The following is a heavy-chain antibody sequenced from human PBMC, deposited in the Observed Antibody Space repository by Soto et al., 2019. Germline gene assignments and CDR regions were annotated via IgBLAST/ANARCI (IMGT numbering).Heavy chain of an antibody. V-gene: IGHV3-49*03. CDR2: IRSKAYGGTT. D-gene: IGHD6-19*01. J-gene: IGHJ4*02. CDR3: TSTGYSSGWYGDY. CDR1: GFTFGYYA. Sequence: GGSLRLSCTASGFTFGYYAMIWFRQAPGKGLEWVGFIRSKAYGGTTEYAASVKGRFTISRDDSKSIAYLQMNSLKTEDTAVYYCTSTGYSSGWYGDYWGQGTLVTVSS.